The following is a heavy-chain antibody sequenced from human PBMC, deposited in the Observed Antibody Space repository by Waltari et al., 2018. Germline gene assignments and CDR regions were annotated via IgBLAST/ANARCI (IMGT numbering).Heavy chain of an antibody. Sequence: QVQLVESGGGVVQPGGSLRLSCAASGFTFSSYGMHWFRQAPGKGLEWVAFIRYDGSNKYYADSVKGRFTISRDNSKNTLYLQMNSLRAEDTAVYYCAKDQNYYDSDTIDYWGQGTLVTVSS. J-gene: IGHJ4*02. CDR1: GFTFSSYG. V-gene: IGHV3-30*02. CDR3: AKDQNYYDSDTIDY. D-gene: IGHD3-22*01. CDR2: IRYDGSNK.